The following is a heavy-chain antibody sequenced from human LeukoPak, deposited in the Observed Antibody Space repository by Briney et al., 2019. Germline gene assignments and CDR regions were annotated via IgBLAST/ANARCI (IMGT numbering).Heavy chain of an antibody. Sequence: KASETLSLTCTVSGGSISSYYWSWIRQPPGKGLEWIGYIYYSGSTTYNPSLKSRVTISVDTSKNQFSLKLSSVTAADTAVYYCARGGWRLDYWGQGTLVTVSS. CDR1: GGSISSYY. J-gene: IGHJ4*02. CDR3: ARGGWRLDY. V-gene: IGHV4-59*01. D-gene: IGHD2-15*01. CDR2: IYYSGST.